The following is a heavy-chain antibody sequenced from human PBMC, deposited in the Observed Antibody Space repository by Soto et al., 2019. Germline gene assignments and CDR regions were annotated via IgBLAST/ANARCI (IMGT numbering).Heavy chain of an antibody. D-gene: IGHD6-13*01. CDR3: AKVTSGYSSSLDY. CDR1: GFTFSSYA. V-gene: IGHV3-23*01. J-gene: IGHJ4*02. Sequence: EVQLLASGGGLVQPGGSLRLSCAASGFTFSSYAMSWVRQAPGKGLECVSAISGSGGSTYYADSVKGRFTISRDNSKNTLYLQMNSLRAEDTAVYYCAKVTSGYSSSLDYWGQGTLVIVSS. CDR2: ISGSGGST.